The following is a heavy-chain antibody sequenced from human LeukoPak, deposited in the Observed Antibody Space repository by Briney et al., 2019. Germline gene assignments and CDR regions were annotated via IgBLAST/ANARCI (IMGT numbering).Heavy chain of an antibody. D-gene: IGHD3-22*01. CDR3: ARDWSITMIVVVRGDY. V-gene: IGHV3-11*04. CDR1: RLTFSDYY. CDR2: IRSSGSTI. Sequence: GGSLRLSCVASRLTFSDYYMSWIRQAPGRGRGWVSFIRSSGSTIYYGDSVKGRFTIARDNAKNSLYLQMNSLRAEDTAVYYCARDWSITMIVVVRGDYWGQGTLVTVSS. J-gene: IGHJ4*02.